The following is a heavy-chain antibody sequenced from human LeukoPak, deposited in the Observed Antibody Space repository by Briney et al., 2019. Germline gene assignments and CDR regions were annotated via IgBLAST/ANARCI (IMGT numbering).Heavy chain of an antibody. CDR3: ARRDRGNGGGLTIFGDFDS. CDR2: INQDGSEK. Sequence: GGTLRLSCAASGFTFSSHWMSWVRQTPGKGLEWVARINQDGSEKYYVHPVSGRFTNSRDNAKHSLYLQMNCLNAEDTAVYYCARRDRGNGGGLTIFGDFDSWGQGTLVTVSS. CDR1: GFTFSSHW. V-gene: IGHV3-7*01. J-gene: IGHJ5*01. D-gene: IGHD3-3*01.